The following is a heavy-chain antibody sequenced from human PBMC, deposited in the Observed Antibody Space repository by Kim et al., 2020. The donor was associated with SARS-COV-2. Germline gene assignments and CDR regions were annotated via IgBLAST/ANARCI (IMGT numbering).Heavy chain of an antibody. D-gene: IGHD5-18*01. V-gene: IGHV1-3*01. CDR2: VDGGNGNT. Sequence: ASVKVSCKASGYTFHTHAMHWMRQAPGQRLEWMGWVDGGNGNTKSSQNFQGRVTITRDRSATTAYMELSSLRSEDTAVYYCAREETDSYGYRAFDYWGQGTPVTVSS. CDR1: GYTFHTHA. CDR3: AREETDSYGYRAFDY. J-gene: IGHJ4*02.